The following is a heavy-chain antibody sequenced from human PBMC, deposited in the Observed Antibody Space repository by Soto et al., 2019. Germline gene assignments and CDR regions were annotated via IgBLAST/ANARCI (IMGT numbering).Heavy chain of an antibody. CDR1: CYNFTSYG. Sequence: ASVKVSCKDSCYNFTSYGITWVRQGPGQGLEWMGWISAYNGNTNYAQKLQGRVNMNTDTSTSTAYMELRSLRSDDTAVYYCARDLGQQLVDYWGQGTLVTVSS. CDR3: ARDLGQQLVDY. CDR2: ISAYNGNT. J-gene: IGHJ4*02. D-gene: IGHD6-13*01. V-gene: IGHV1-18*01.